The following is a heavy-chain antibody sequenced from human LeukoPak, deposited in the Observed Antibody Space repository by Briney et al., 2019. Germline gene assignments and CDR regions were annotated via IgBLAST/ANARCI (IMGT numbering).Heavy chain of an antibody. CDR1: GFTFSSYG. D-gene: IGHD3-10*01. CDR2: ISYDGSNK. V-gene: IGHV3-30*18. Sequence: PGGSLRLSCAASGFTFSSYGMHWVRQAPGKGLEWVAIISYDGSNKYYADSVQGRFTISRDNSKNTLYLQMNSLRAEDTAVYYCVKDLFNSRWFAEFCAFDIWGQGTMVTVSS. CDR3: VKDLFNSRWFAEFCAFDI. J-gene: IGHJ3*02.